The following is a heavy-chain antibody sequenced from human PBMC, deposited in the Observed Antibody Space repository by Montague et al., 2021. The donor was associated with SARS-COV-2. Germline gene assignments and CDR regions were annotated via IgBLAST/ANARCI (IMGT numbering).Heavy chain of an antibody. J-gene: IGHJ6*03. CDR3: ARGTAAAPNYYYYYMDV. V-gene: IGHV3-13*01. D-gene: IGHD6-13*01. CDR2: IGTAGDT. CDR1: GFTFSSYD. Sequence: SLILSCAASGFTFSSYDMHWIRQTTVKSLEWVSAIGTAGDTYYPXSVKGRFTISRENAKNSLFLQMNSLRTGDTAVYYCARGTAAAPNYYYYYMDVWGKGTTVTVSS.